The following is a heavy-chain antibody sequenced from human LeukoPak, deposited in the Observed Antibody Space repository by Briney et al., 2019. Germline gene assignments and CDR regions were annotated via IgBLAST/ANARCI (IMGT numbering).Heavy chain of an antibody. Sequence: ASVKVSCKASGYTFTSYDINWVRQATGQGLEWMGWMNPNSGNTGCAQKFQGRVTMTRNTSISTAYMELSSLRSEDTAVYYCARVARIQLWTPDRGRYYYYGMDVWGQGTTVTVSS. V-gene: IGHV1-8*01. J-gene: IGHJ6*02. CDR2: MNPNSGNT. CDR1: GYTFTSYD. CDR3: ARVARIQLWTPDRGRYYYYGMDV. D-gene: IGHD5-18*01.